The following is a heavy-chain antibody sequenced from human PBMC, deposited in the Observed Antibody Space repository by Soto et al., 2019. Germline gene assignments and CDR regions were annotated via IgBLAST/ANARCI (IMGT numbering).Heavy chain of an antibody. CDR1: GYTFTSYY. V-gene: IGHV1-46*03. D-gene: IGHD3-9*01. CDR2: INPSGGST. J-gene: IGHJ3*02. Sequence: GASVKVSCKASGYTFTSYYMHWVRQAPGQGLEWMGIINPSGGSTSYAQKFQGRVTMTRDTSTSTVYMELSSLRSEDTAVYYCARPANYDISTGYFDIWGQGTMVTVSS. CDR3: ARPANYDISTGYFDI.